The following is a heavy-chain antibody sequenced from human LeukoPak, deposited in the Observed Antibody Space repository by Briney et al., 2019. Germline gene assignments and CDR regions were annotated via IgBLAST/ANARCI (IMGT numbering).Heavy chain of an antibody. J-gene: IGHJ4*02. D-gene: IGHD5-18*01. Sequence: QPGRSLRLSCAASGFTFSSYGMHWVRQAPGKGLGWVAVISYDGSNKYYADSVKGRFTISRDNARNSLYLQMNSLRPEDTAVYYCAREGYNYGLSYSYHFDYWGQGVLVTVSA. CDR1: GFTFSSYG. V-gene: IGHV3-30*03. CDR3: AREGYNYGLSYSYHFDY. CDR2: ISYDGSNK.